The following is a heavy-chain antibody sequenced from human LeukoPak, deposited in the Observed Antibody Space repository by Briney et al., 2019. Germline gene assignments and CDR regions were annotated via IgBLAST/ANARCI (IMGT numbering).Heavy chain of an antibody. V-gene: IGHV3-21*01. CDR1: GFSFTSYA. D-gene: IGHD3-10*01. Sequence: KPGGSLRLSCAASGFSFTSYAMNWVRQAPGKGLEWVSSITSSGRYIFYGDSVKGRFTISRDNAENSLYLQMNSLRAEDTAVYYCARDGSSIVLANWGQGTLVTVSS. CDR3: ARDGSSIVLAN. CDR2: ITSSGRYI. J-gene: IGHJ4*02.